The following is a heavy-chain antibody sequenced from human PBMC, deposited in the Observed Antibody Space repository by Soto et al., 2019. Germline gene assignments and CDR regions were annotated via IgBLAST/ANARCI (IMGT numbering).Heavy chain of an antibody. Sequence: GGSLRLSCAASGFTFSNYAMSWVRQAPGKGLEWVSAIYGSGGSPYYADSVKGRFTISRDNSKNTLFLQMDSLRVEDTAIYYCARDPRVVLVITNYFDFWGQGTLVTVSS. V-gene: IGHV3-23*01. J-gene: IGHJ4*02. D-gene: IGHD3-22*01. CDR3: ARDPRVVLVITNYFDF. CDR1: GFTFSNYA. CDR2: IYGSGGSP.